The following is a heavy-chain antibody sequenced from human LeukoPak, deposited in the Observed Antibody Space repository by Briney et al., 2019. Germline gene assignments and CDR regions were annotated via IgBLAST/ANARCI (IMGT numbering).Heavy chain of an antibody. CDR2: INHSGST. V-gene: IGHV4-34*01. J-gene: IGHJ4*02. Sequence: KPSETLSHTCAVYGGSFSGYYWSWIRQPPGKGLEWIGEINHSGSTNYNPSLKSRVTISVDTSKNQFSLKLSSVTAADTAVYYCARGLSAIVYWGQGTLVTVSS. D-gene: IGHD2-15*01. CDR1: GGSFSGYY. CDR3: ARGLSAIVY.